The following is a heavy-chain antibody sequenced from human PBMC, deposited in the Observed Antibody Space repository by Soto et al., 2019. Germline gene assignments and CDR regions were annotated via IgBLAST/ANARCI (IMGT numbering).Heavy chain of an antibody. CDR3: ASTMMFGPIVISYYFDC. Sequence: QVQLVQSGAEVKKPGSSVKVSCKASGGTFSSYAISWVRQAPGQGLEWMGGIIPLFGTANYAQKFQGRVTNTPDEATSTAYMELSSLRSEDTAVYYCASTMMFGPIVISYYFDCWGQGTLVTVSS. D-gene: IGHD3-10*02. CDR1: GGTFSSYA. V-gene: IGHV1-69*01. CDR2: IIPLFGTA. J-gene: IGHJ4*02.